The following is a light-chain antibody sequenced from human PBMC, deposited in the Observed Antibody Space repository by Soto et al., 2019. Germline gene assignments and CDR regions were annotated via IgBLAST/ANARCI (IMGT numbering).Light chain of an antibody. CDR3: QQRSNWPSIT. CDR1: QSVSSY. V-gene: IGKV3-11*01. J-gene: IGKJ5*01. CDR2: DAS. Sequence: EIVLTQSPATLSLSPGERATLSCRASQSVSSYLAWYQQKPGQAPRLLIYDASNSATGIPARFSGSGSGTDFTLTISSLEPEAFAVYDCQQRSNWPSITFGQGTRLEIK.